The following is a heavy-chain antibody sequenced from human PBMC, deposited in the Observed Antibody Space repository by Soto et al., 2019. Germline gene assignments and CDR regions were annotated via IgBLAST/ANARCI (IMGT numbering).Heavy chain of an antibody. Sequence: SETLSLTCTVSGGSISSGGYYWSWIRQHPGKGLEWIGYIYYSGSTYYNPSLKSRVTISVDTSKNQLSLKLSSVTAADTAVYYCAREVDYDFWSGRGWFDPWGQGTLVTVSS. D-gene: IGHD3-3*01. V-gene: IGHV4-31*03. CDR3: AREVDYDFWSGRGWFDP. CDR2: IYYSGST. CDR1: GGSISSGGYY. J-gene: IGHJ5*02.